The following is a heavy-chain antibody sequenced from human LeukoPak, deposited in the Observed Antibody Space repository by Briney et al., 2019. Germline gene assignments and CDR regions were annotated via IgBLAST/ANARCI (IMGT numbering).Heavy chain of an antibody. D-gene: IGHD6-13*01. J-gene: IGHJ4*02. CDR3: AKDRYSGLNTIDY. Sequence: GGSLRLSCAASGFTFSSYSMNWVRQTPGKGLEWLSYISGSSISIYYADSVKGRFTISRDNAKNSLYLEMNSLRAEDTAVYYCAKDRYSGLNTIDYWGQGTLVTVSS. CDR1: GFTFSSYS. CDR2: ISGSSISI. V-gene: IGHV3-48*01.